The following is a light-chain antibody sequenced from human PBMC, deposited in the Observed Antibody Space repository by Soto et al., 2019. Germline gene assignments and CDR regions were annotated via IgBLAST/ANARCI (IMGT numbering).Light chain of an antibody. Sequence: QSVVTQPPSTSGAPGQRVTISCSGSSSNIGSYYVYWYPQLPETAPKLLIFSNNQRPSGVPDRFSGSKSGTSGYLAISGLRSEDEAEYYCATWAESLSGWVFGGVYQLTVL. CDR1: SSNIGSYY. V-gene: IGLV1-47*02. CDR2: SNN. J-gene: IGLJ3*02. CDR3: ATWAESLSGWV.